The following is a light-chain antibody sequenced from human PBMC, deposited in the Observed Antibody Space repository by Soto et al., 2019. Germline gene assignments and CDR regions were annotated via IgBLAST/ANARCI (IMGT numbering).Light chain of an antibody. CDR2: EVS. CDR3: SSYTSSSTPYV. CDR1: NSDIGAYNY. Sequence: QSALTQPASVSGFPGQSITISCTGTNSDIGAYNYVSWYQQHPGKAPKLMIYEVSNRPSGVSNRFSGSKSGNTASLTISGLQAEDEADYYCSSYTSSSTPYVFGTGTKVTVL. J-gene: IGLJ1*01. V-gene: IGLV2-14*01.